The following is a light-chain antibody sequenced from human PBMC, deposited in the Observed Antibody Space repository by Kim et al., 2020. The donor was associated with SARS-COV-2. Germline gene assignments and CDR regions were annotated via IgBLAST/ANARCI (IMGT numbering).Light chain of an antibody. CDR2: KAS. Sequence: DIQMTQSPSTLSASVGDRVTITCRATQSISSWLAWYQQKPGKAPKLLMYKASSLESGVPSRFSGSGSGTEFTLTISSLQPDDFATYYCQQYYSFSTFGQGTKVDI. J-gene: IGKJ1*01. V-gene: IGKV1-5*03. CDR3: QQYYSFST. CDR1: QSISSW.